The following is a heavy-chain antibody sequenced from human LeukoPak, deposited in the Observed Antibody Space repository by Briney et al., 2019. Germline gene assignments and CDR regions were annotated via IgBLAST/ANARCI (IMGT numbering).Heavy chain of an antibody. D-gene: IGHD1-26*01. CDR2: INHSGST. CDR3: ARGADSGSYYNWFDP. Sequence: SETLSLTCAVSGGSFSGYYWSWFRQPPGKGLEWIGEINHSGSTSDNPSLKSRVTISIDTSKNQFSLQLSSVTAADTAVYYCARGADSGSYYNWFDPWGQGTLVTVSS. CDR1: GGSFSGYY. J-gene: IGHJ5*02. V-gene: IGHV4-34*01.